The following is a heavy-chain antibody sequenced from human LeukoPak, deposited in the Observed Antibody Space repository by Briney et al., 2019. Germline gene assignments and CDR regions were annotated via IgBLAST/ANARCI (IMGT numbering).Heavy chain of an antibody. Sequence: SETLSLTCTVSGDSISSYYWSWIRQPAGKGLEWIGNIYHSGSAYYNPSLKSRVTISLDKSKNQVSLKLNSVTAADTAVYYCARALGAFDIWGQGTMVTVSS. CDR3: ARALGAFDI. CDR2: IYHSGSA. J-gene: IGHJ3*02. CDR1: GDSISSYY. V-gene: IGHV4-59*12.